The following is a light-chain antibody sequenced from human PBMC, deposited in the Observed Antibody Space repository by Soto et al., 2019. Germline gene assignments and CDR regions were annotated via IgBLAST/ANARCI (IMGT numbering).Light chain of an antibody. V-gene: IGKV1-9*01. CDR2: GAY. CDR1: QGISSY. CDR3: KQLTTYHRT. J-gene: IGKJ4*01. Sequence: DIQLTQSPSFLSASVGDRVTVTCRASQGISSYLAWYQQKPGKAPQLLIYGAYTLQTGVPSRFSGSGSGKELTLTISTLQPEDCATYYRKQLTTYHRTFGDGTQ.